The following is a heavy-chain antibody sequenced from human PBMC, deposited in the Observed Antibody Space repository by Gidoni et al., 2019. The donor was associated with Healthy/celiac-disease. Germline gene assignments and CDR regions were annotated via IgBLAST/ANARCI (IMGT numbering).Heavy chain of an antibody. CDR2: INHSGST. J-gene: IGHJ3*02. V-gene: IGHV4-34*01. Sequence: QVQLRQWGAGLLKPSETLSLPCAVYGGSFSGYYWSWIRQPPGKGLAWIGEINHSGSTNYNPSLKSRVTISVDTSKNQFSLKLSSVTAADTAVYYCARALGITIFGVVKVGTDRKFPNAFDIWGQGTMVTVSS. CDR1: GGSFSGYY. D-gene: IGHD3-3*01. CDR3: ARALGITIFGVVKVGTDRKFPNAFDI.